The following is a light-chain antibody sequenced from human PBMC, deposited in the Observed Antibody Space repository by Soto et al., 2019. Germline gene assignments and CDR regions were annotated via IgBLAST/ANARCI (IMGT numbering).Light chain of an antibody. V-gene: IGKV3-15*01. CDR2: GAS. J-gene: IGKJ2*01. Sequence: ETVMTQSPVTLSASPGETVNLSCRASQSIGINLAWYQQQPGQAPRLLIYGASTRATGIPDRFSASGSATEFTLTISSLQSEDFAVYYCQQYRDCPPTYTFGQGTKLDIK. CDR1: QSIGIN. CDR3: QQYRDCPPTYT.